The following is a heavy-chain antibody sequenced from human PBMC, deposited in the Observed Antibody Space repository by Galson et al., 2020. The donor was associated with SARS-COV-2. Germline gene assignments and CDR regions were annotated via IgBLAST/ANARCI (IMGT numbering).Heavy chain of an antibody. CDR2: INSSGGGT. CDR3: ARDSQGGNDYNYLLV. CDR1: GYTFTSYY. J-gene: IGHJ4*02. V-gene: IGHV1-46*01. D-gene: IGHD4-4*01. Sequence: ASVKVSCKASGYTFTSYYIHWVRQVPGQGLEWMGIINSSGGGTTYAQKFQGRVTMTRDTSTSTVYMELSSLRSEDTAVYYCARDSQGGNDYNYLLVWGQGTLVTVSS.